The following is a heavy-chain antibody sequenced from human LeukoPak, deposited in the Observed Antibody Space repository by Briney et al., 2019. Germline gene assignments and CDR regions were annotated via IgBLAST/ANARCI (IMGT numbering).Heavy chain of an antibody. CDR3: AREVGSSGYYYHDAFDI. V-gene: IGHV1-69*05. D-gene: IGHD3-22*01. J-gene: IGHJ3*02. CDR1: GGTFSSYA. Sequence: SVKVSCKASGGTFSSYAISWVRQAPGQGLEWMGRIIPIFGTANYAQKFQGRVTITTDESTSTAYMELSSLRSEDTAVYYSAREVGSSGYYYHDAFDIWGQGTMVTVSS. CDR2: IIPIFGTA.